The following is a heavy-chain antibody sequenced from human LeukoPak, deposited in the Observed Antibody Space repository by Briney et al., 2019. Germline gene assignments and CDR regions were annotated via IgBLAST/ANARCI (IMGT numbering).Heavy chain of an antibody. J-gene: IGHJ4*02. Sequence: GGSLRLSCAASGFSFSAYWMSWVRQAPGKGLEWVANIKVDGTEKYYVDSVKGRFTISRDNAKNSLSLQMSGPRAEDTAVYYCARDWNGSGTAFDHWGQGTLVTVSS. V-gene: IGHV3-7*05. D-gene: IGHD1-1*01. CDR3: ARDWNGSGTAFDH. CDR1: GFSFSAYW. CDR2: IKVDGTEK.